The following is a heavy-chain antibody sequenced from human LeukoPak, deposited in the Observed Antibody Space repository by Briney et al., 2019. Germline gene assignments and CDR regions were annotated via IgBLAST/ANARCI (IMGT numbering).Heavy chain of an antibody. CDR3: ARGGAVAGRFDP. V-gene: IGHV3-7*01. Sequence: GGSLRLSCAATGFTFSNYWLTWVRQAPGQGLEWVANIKQDGSVKHYVDSVKGRFTISRDNAKNSLYLQMNSLRAEDTAVYYCARGGAVAGRFDPWGQGTQVTVSS. CDR2: IKQDGSVK. D-gene: IGHD6-19*01. J-gene: IGHJ5*02. CDR1: GFTFSNYW.